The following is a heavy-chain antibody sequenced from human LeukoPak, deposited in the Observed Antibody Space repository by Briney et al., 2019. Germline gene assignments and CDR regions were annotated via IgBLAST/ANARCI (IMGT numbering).Heavy chain of an antibody. CDR1: GFTFSKYW. CDR2: IKTDGSST. CDR3: ARVRSGCYFDY. J-gene: IGHJ4*02. Sequence: PGGSLRLPCAASGFTFSKYWMHWVRQAPGKGLVWVSRIKTDGSSTNYADSVKGRFTISRDNAKNTLYLQMNSLRAEDTAVYYCARVRSGCYFDYWGQGTLVTVSS. V-gene: IGHV3-74*01. D-gene: IGHD6-19*01.